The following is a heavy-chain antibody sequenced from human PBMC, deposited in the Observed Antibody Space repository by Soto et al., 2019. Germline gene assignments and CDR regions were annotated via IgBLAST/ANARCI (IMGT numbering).Heavy chain of an antibody. CDR2: IYYSGST. Sequence: QLQLQESGPGLVKPSETLSLTCTVSGGSISSSSYYWGWIRQPPGKGLEWIGSIYYSGSTYYNPSLKSRVTISVATSKNQFSLKLSSVTAADTAVYYCARTLGRVAGGNWFDPWGQGTLVTVSS. CDR1: GGSISSSSYY. D-gene: IGHD6-19*01. CDR3: ARTLGRVAGGNWFDP. V-gene: IGHV4-39*01. J-gene: IGHJ5*02.